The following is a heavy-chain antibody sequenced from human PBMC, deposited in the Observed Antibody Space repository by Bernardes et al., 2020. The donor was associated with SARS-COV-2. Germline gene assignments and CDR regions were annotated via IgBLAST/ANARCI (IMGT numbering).Heavy chain of an antibody. CDR3: ARDFWRHIVLMVYAPYSLDV. CDR2: ISAYNGNT. D-gene: IGHD2-8*01. Sequence: ASVKVSCKASGYTFTSYGISWVRQAPGQGLEWMGWISAYNGNTNYAQKLQGRVTMTTDTSTSTAYMELRSLRSDDTAVYYCARDFWRHIVLMVYAPYSLDVWGQGTTVTVSS. CDR1: GYTFTSYG. V-gene: IGHV1-18*01. J-gene: IGHJ6*02.